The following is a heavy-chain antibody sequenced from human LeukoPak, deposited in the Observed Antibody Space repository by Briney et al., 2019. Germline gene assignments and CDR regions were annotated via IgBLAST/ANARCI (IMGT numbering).Heavy chain of an antibody. J-gene: IGHJ2*01. CDR1: GFTFSSYA. D-gene: IGHD4-17*01. CDR2: ISGSGGST. V-gene: IGHV3-23*01. CDR3: AKDRWYGDYVADAFDI. Sequence: GGSLRLSCATSGFTFSSYAMSWVRQAPGKGLEWVSAISGSGGSTYYADSVKGRFTISRDNSKNTLYLQMNSLRAEDTAVYYCAKDRWYGDYVADAFDIWGRGTLVTVSS.